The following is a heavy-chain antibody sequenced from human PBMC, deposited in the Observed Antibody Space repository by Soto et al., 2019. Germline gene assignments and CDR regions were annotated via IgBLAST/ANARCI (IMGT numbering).Heavy chain of an antibody. D-gene: IGHD1-1*01. CDR2: ISSSSSYI. Sequence: EVQLVESGGGLVKPGGSLRLSCAASGFTFSSYSMNWVRQAPGKGLEWVSSISSSSSYIYYADSVKGRFTISRDNAKNSLYLQMNSLRAEDTAVYYCARDPAGTTEDPGYWGQGTLVTVSS. CDR1: GFTFSSYS. V-gene: IGHV3-21*01. CDR3: ARDPAGTTEDPGY. J-gene: IGHJ4*02.